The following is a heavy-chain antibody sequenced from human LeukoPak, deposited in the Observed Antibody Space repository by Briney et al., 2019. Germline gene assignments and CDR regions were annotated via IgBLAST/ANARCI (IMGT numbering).Heavy chain of an antibody. J-gene: IGHJ5*02. CDR2: IYHSGST. CDR1: GYSISSGYY. Sequence: SETLSLTCAVSGYSISSGYYWGWIRQPPGKGLEWIGRIYHSGSTYYNPSLKSRVTISVDTSKNQFSLKLSSVTAADTAVYYCARGNTIFGVVIFPSGFDPWGQGTLVTVSS. CDR3: ARGNTIFGVVIFPSGFDP. D-gene: IGHD3-3*01. V-gene: IGHV4-38-2*01.